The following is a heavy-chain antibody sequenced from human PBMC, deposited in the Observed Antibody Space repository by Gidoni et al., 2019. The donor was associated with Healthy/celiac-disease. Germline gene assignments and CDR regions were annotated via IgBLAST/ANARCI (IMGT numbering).Heavy chain of an antibody. J-gene: IGHJ4*02. CDR2: IIGSGGST. CDR3: ATYQTSYYDYVWGSFDY. CDR1: GFTFSSYA. D-gene: IGHD3-16*01. Sequence: EVQLLESGGGLVQPGGSLRLSCAASGFTFSSYAMSWVRQAPGKGLEWVSAIIGSGGSTYYADAVKGRFTISRDNSKNTLYLQMNSLRAEDTAVYYCATYQTSYYDYVWGSFDYWGQGTLVTVSS. V-gene: IGHV3-23*01.